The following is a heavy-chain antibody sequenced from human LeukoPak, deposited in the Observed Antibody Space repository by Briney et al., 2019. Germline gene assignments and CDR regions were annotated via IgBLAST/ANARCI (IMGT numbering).Heavy chain of an antibody. CDR1: GCTFSGYS. Sequence: GGSLRLSCAASGCTFSGYSRSWVRQAPGKGLEWVSTIFKTGGTAHYTDIVRGRFTISGDNSTNTLSLQMNSLRAEDTAIYYCAKLWGRHVWSFDYWGQGALVTVSS. J-gene: IGHJ4*02. CDR3: AKLWGRHVWSFDY. V-gene: IGHV3-23*01. D-gene: IGHD3-16*01. CDR2: IFKTGGTA.